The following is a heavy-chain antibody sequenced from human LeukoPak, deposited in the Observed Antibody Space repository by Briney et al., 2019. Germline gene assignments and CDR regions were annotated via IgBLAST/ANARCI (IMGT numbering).Heavy chain of an antibody. CDR3: AKAPRATGPGYFDY. J-gene: IGHJ4*02. CDR2: ISGSGGST. CDR1: GFTFSSYA. V-gene: IGHV3-23*01. Sequence: GGSLRLSCAASGFTFSSYAMGWVRQAPGKGLEWVSAISGSGGSTYYADSVKGRFAISRDNSKNTLYLQMNSLRAEDTAVYYCAKAPRATGPGYFDYWGQGTLVTVSS. D-gene: IGHD2-8*02.